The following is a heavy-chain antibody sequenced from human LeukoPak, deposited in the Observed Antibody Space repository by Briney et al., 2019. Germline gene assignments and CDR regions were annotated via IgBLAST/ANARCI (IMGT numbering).Heavy chain of an antibody. D-gene: IGHD2-15*01. CDR1: GGPIINNY. J-gene: IGHJ6*03. V-gene: IGHV4-4*07. CDR2: MSSSGDI. Sequence: PSETLSLTCTVSGGPIINNYWSWIRESAGEGLEWIGRMSSSGDINYNPSLKSRVTMSVDTSKNQFSLKLTSVTAADTAVYYCARYSLTWPYYMDVWGKGIAVTVSS. CDR3: ARYSLTWPYYMDV.